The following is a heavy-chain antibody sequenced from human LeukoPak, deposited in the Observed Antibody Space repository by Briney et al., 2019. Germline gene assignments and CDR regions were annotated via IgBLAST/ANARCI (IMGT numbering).Heavy chain of an antibody. CDR1: GYTFTSYD. D-gene: IGHD2-2*01. J-gene: IGHJ4*02. Sequence: GASVKVSCKASGYTFTSYDINWVRQATGQGLEWMGWMNPKSGNTGYAQKFQGRVTMTRSTSVSTAYMELSSLRSEDTAVYYCARVGSSTSWSFGFDYWGQGTLVTVSS. CDR2: MNPKSGNT. CDR3: ARVGSSTSWSFGFDY. V-gene: IGHV1-8*01.